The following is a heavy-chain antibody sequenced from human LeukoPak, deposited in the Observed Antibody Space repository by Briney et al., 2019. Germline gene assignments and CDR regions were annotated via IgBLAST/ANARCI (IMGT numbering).Heavy chain of an antibody. J-gene: IGHJ4*02. Sequence: GGSLRLSCAASGFTFSSYATSWVRQAPGKGLEWVSAISGSGGYTYYADSVKGRFTISRDNSKSTLYLQMNSLRAEDTALYYCAKDTRLGSSWLYFDYWGQGTLVTVSS. V-gene: IGHV3-23*01. D-gene: IGHD6-13*01. CDR1: GFTFSSYA. CDR3: AKDTRLGSSWLYFDY. CDR2: ISGSGGYT.